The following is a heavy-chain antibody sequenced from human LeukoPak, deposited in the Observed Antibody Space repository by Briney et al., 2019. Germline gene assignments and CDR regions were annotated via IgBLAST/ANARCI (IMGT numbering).Heavy chain of an antibody. J-gene: IGHJ4*02. CDR3: AKESGPLGAPLYDY. Sequence: GGSLRLSCGASGFIFRNYAMSWVRQAPGEGLKWVAGISDNGGGAHYAESLKGRFTISRDNSKNMLYLQMNSLRVEDTAVYYCAKESGPLGAPLYDYWGRGILVTASS. CDR1: GFIFRNYA. D-gene: IGHD4/OR15-4a*01. V-gene: IGHV3-23*01. CDR2: ISDNGGGA.